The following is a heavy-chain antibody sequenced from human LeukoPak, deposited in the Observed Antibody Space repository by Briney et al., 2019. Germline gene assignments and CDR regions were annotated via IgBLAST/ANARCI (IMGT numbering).Heavy chain of an antibody. CDR1: GGSFSGYY. D-gene: IGHD6-19*01. Sequence: SETLSLTCAVYGGSFSGYYWSWIRQPPGKGLEWIGEINHSGSTNYNPSLTSRLTLSIDASKNHFSLKLTSVTAADTGVYYCARDGGQGSGWSTIDYWGQGTLVTVSS. V-gene: IGHV4-34*01. J-gene: IGHJ4*02. CDR3: ARDGGQGSGWSTIDY. CDR2: INHSGST.